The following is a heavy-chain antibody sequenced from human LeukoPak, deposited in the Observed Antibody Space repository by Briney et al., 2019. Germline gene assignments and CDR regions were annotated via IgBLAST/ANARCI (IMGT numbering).Heavy chain of an antibody. CDR3: ARHVSIVGATWALYYYYYMDV. CDR1: GGSFSGYY. Sequence: SETLSLTCAVYGGSFSGYYWSWIRQPPGKGLEWIGSIYYSGSTYYNPSLKSRVTISVDTSKNQFSLKLSSVTAADTAVYYCARHVSIVGATWALYYYYYMDVWGKGTTVTVSS. D-gene: IGHD1-26*01. J-gene: IGHJ6*03. V-gene: IGHV4-34*01. CDR2: IYYSGST.